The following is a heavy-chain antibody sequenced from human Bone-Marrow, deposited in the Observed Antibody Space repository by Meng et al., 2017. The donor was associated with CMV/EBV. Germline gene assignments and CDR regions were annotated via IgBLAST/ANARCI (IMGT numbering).Heavy chain of an antibody. Sequence: SSSYYWGWIRQPPGKGLEWIGSIYYSGSTYYNPSLKSRVTISVDTSKNQFSLKLSSVTAADTAVYYCARQWIQLWFITPGGGGWFDPWGQGTLVTVSS. CDR3: ARQWIQLWFITPGGGGWFDP. V-gene: IGHV4-39*01. CDR1: SSSYY. J-gene: IGHJ5*02. D-gene: IGHD5-18*01. CDR2: IYYSGST.